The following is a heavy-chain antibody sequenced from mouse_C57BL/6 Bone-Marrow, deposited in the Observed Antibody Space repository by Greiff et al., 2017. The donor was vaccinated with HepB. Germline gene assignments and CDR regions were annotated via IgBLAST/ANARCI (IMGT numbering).Heavy chain of an antibody. D-gene: IGHD1-1*02. J-gene: IGHJ1*03. CDR1: GYSITSGYY. Sequence: EVKLQESGPGLVKPSQSLSLTCSVTGYSITSGYYWNWIRQFPGNKLEWMGYISYDGSNNYNPSLKNRISITRDTSKNQFFLKLNSVTTEDTATYYCAREGYYGYWYFDVWGTGTTVTVSS. V-gene: IGHV3-6*01. CDR3: AREGYYGYWYFDV. CDR2: ISYDGSN.